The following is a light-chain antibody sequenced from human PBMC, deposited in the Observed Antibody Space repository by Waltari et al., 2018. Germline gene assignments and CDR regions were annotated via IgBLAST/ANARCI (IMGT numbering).Light chain of an antibody. Sequence: DIQVTQSPSSLSASVGDSVTITCRTSQSINKWVSWYQQKPGKTPKLLIYRASSLESGVPSRFRGSGSATEFTLSISGLQPDDVATYYCQQYNSYPYTFGQGTKVDIK. CDR1: QSINKW. CDR2: RAS. CDR3: QQYNSYPYT. V-gene: IGKV1-5*03. J-gene: IGKJ2*01.